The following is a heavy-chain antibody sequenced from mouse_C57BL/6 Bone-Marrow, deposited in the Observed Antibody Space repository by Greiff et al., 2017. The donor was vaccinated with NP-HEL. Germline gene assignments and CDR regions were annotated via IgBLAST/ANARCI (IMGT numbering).Heavy chain of an antibody. V-gene: IGHV7-3*01. J-gene: IGHJ1*03. CDR1: GFTFTDYY. Sequence: EVKLVESGGGLVQPGGSLSLSCAASGFTFTDYYMSWVRQPPGKALEWLGFIRNKANGYTTEYSASVKGRFTISRDNSQSILYLQMNALRAEDSATYYCARLPRGYFDVWGTGTTVTVSS. D-gene: IGHD5-1*01. CDR2: IRNKANGYTT. CDR3: ARLPRGYFDV.